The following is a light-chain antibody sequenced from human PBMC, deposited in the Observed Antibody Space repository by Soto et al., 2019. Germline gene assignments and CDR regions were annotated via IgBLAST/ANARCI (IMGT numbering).Light chain of an antibody. J-gene: IGKJ1*01. CDR1: QSVSDNY. V-gene: IGKV3-20*01. Sequence: IVLTNSPCTLSLSPGERASLSCRASQSVSDNYLAWYQQKPGQAPRLLIYGASNRATGIPDRFSGSGSGTDFTLTISRLEPEDFAVYYCQQYGSSGTFGQGTKVDIK. CDR3: QQYGSSGT. CDR2: GAS.